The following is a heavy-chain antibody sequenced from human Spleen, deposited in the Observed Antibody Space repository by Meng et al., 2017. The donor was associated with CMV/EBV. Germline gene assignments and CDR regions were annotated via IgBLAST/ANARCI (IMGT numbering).Heavy chain of an antibody. CDR3: ARRANNNYVN. CDR1: GFTFSSYW. Sequence: GESLKISCAASGFTFSSYWIGWVRQMPGKGLEWMGIIYPGDSDTRYSPSFEGQVTISADKSISTAYLQWDSLKASDTAMYYCARRANNNYVNWGQGTLVTVSS. CDR2: IYPGDSDT. J-gene: IGHJ4*02. D-gene: IGHD4-11*01. V-gene: IGHV5-51*01.